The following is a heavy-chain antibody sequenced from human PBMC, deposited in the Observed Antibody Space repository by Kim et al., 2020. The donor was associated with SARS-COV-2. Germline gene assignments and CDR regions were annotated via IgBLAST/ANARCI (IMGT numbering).Heavy chain of an antibody. J-gene: IGHJ4*02. CDR1: GFAFSNFA. CDR2: VSGSGGTS. Sequence: GGSLRLSCAASGFAFSNFAMRWVRQAPGKGLEWVSTVSGSGGTSYYADSVKGRFTISRDNSKNTMSLQMNSLRAEDTALYYCAKEGFSGSEFDYWGQGTLVTVSS. D-gene: IGHD1-26*01. V-gene: IGHV3-23*01. CDR3: AKEGFSGSEFDY.